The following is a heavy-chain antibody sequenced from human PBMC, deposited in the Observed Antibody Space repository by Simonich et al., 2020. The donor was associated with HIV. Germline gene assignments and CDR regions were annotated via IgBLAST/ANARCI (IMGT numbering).Heavy chain of an antibody. V-gene: IGHV3-33*01. D-gene: IGHD5-12*01. CDR2: IWYGDGNMK. CDR3: ARDAYSGYDWGFDY. J-gene: IGHJ4*02. CDR1: GFNFSSYG. Sequence: QVQLVESGGGVVQPGRSLRLSCAASGFNFSSYGLHWVRQAPGKGLELLAIIWYGDGNMKNYTDSVKGRFTIARDNSKNTLYLQMNSLRAEDTAVYYCARDAYSGYDWGFDYWGQGILVTVSS.